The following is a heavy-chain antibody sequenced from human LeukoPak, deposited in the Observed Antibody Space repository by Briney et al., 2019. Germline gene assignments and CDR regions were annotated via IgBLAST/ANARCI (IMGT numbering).Heavy chain of an antibody. D-gene: IGHD3-22*01. CDR1: GFTFSSYA. J-gene: IGHJ6*02. CDR2: MSYDGSNK. V-gene: IGHV3-30-3*01. Sequence: PGGSLRLSCAASGFTFSSYAMHWVRQAPGKGLEWVAVMSYDGSNKYYADSVKGRFTISRDNSKNTLYLQMNSLRAEDTAVYYCARGPERRHYDSSGPSKLYYYGMDVWGQGTTVTVSS. CDR3: ARGPERRHYDSSGPSKLYYYGMDV.